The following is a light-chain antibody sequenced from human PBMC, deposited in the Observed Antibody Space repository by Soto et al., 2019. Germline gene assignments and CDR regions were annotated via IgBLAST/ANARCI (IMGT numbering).Light chain of an antibody. Sequence: EIVLTQSPGTLSLSPGERATLSCRASQSVSSNYLAWYQQKPGQAPRVLIYGASSRTTGIPDRFSGSGSGTDFTLTISRLEPEDFAVYYCQQYHNSPLTFGQGTKGGYQ. CDR1: QSVSSNY. J-gene: IGKJ1*01. CDR3: QQYHNSPLT. CDR2: GAS. V-gene: IGKV3-20*01.